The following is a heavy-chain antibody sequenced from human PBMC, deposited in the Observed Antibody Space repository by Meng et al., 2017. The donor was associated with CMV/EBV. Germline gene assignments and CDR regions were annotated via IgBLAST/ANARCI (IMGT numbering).Heavy chain of an antibody. J-gene: IGHJ4*02. V-gene: IGHV3-49*04. CDR3: TRDSPHDSSGPTYDY. D-gene: IGHD3-22*01. CDR1: GFTFGDYA. Sequence: GESLKISCTASGFTFGDYAMSWVRQAPGKGLEWVGFIRSKAYGGTTEYAASVKGRFTTSRDDSKSIAYLQMNSLKTEDTAVYYCTRDSPHDSSGPTYDYWGQGTLVTVSS. CDR2: IRSKAYGGTT.